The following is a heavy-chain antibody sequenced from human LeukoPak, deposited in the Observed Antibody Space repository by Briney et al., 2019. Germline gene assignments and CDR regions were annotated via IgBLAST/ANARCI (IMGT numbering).Heavy chain of an antibody. J-gene: IGHJ6*03. D-gene: IGHD5-18*01. V-gene: IGHV4-61*02. Sequence: SETLSLTCTVSGGSISSGSYYWSWIRQPAGKGLEWIGRIYTSGSTNYNPSLTSRVTISVDTSKNQFSLKLSSVTAADTAVYYCARLHADTSLTPYYYYIYVWGKGTTVTVSS. CDR3: ARLHADTSLTPYYYYIYV. CDR2: IYTSGST. CDR1: GGSISSGSYY.